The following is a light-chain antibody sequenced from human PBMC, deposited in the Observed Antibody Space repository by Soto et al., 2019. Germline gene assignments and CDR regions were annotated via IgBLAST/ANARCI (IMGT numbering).Light chain of an antibody. V-gene: IGKV3-20*01. CDR2: GAS. CDR3: QQYGTSPIT. CDR1: QIVSSGS. J-gene: IGKJ3*01. Sequence: EIVLTQSPGTLSLSPGERATLSCRASQIVSSGSLAWYQQKPGQAPRLLIYGASSRATGIPDRFSGSGSGTEFTLTISRLEPEGFAVYHCQQYGTSPITFGPGTKVDIK.